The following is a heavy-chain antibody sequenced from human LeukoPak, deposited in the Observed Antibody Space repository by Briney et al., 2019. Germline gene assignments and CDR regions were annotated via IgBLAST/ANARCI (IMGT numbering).Heavy chain of an antibody. CDR3: TGSSGFIPYH. J-gene: IGHJ1*01. Sequence: GGSLRLSCIGSGFTFSNFWMNWVRQAPGKGLEWVAIIKQDGSEEYYVDSVKGRFIISRDNAKNSLSLQMNSLRVEDSAVYFCTGSSGFIPYHWGQGTLVTVSS. CDR2: IKQDGSEE. V-gene: IGHV3-7*01. CDR1: GFTFSNFW. D-gene: IGHD3-10*01.